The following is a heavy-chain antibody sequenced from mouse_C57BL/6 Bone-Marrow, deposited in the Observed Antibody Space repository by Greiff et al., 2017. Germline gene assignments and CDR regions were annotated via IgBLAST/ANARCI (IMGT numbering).Heavy chain of an antibody. J-gene: IGHJ4*01. CDR3: ARGLCYAMDY. CDR2: INPNNGGT. D-gene: IGHD1-1*02. CDR1: GYTFTDYY. V-gene: IGHV1-26*01. Sequence: VQLQQSGPELVKPGASVKISCKASGYTFTDYYMNWVKQSHGKSLEWIGDINPNNGGTSYNQKFKGKATLTVDKSSSTAYMELRSLTSEDSAVYYCARGLCYAMDYWGQGTSVTVSS.